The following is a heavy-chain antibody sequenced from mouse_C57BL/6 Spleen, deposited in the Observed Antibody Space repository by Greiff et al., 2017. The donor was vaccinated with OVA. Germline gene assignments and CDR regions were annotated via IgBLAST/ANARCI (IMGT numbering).Heavy chain of an antibody. CDR1: GFTFSNYW. D-gene: IGHD2-12*01. J-gene: IGHJ3*01. CDR3: TVDHDEAY. Sequence: DVQLVESGGGLVQPGGSLKLSCVASGFTFSNYWMNWVRQSPEQGLEWVAQIRLKSDNYATHYAESVKGRFTISRDDSKSSVYLQMNNLRAEDTGIYYCTVDHDEAYWGQGTLVTVSA. V-gene: IGHV6-3*01. CDR2: IRLKSDNYAT.